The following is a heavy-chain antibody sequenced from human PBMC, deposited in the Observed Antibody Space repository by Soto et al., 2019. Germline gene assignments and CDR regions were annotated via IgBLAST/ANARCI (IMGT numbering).Heavy chain of an antibody. Sequence: SETLSLTCAVSGGSISSSNWWSWVRQPPGKGLEWIGEIYHSGSTNYNPSLKSRVTISVDKSKNQFSLKLSSVTAADTAVYYCAREGYYDILTGYSYFDYWGQGTLVTVSS. CDR2: IYHSGST. D-gene: IGHD3-9*01. CDR3: AREGYYDILTGYSYFDY. J-gene: IGHJ4*02. CDR1: GGSISSSNW. V-gene: IGHV4-4*02.